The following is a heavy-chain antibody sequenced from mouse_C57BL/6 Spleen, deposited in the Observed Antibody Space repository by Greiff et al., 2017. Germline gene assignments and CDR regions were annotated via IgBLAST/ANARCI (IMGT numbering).Heavy chain of an antibody. CDR3: ARSGVHYYGTLFDY. Sequence: QVQLQQPGAELVKPGASVKMSCKASGYTFTSYWITWVKQRPGQGLEWIGDIYPGSGGTNYNEKFKGKATLTADKSSSTAYMQLSSLTSEDSAVYFCARSGVHYYGTLFDYWGQGTTLTVSS. J-gene: IGHJ2*01. CDR1: GYTFTSYW. V-gene: IGHV1-55*01. CDR2: IYPGSGGT. D-gene: IGHD1-2*01.